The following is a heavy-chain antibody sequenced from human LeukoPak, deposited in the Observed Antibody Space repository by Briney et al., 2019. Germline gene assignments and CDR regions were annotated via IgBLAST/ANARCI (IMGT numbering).Heavy chain of an antibody. D-gene: IGHD3-10*01. CDR1: GGSISSGSYY. V-gene: IGHV4-61*02. CDR3: ARRTYYGSGNPFDY. CDR2: MYTSGST. J-gene: IGHJ4*02. Sequence: SETLSLTCTVSGGSISSGSYYWSWIRQPAGQGLEYIGRMYTSGSTNYNPSLKSRVTISVDTSKNQFSLKLSSVTAADTAVYYCARRTYYGSGNPFDYWGQGTLVTVSS.